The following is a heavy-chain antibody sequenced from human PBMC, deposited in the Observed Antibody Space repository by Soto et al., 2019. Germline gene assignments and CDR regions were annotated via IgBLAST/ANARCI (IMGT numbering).Heavy chain of an antibody. Sequence: EVQLLESGGGLVQPGGSLRLSCAASGFTFSAYAMNWVRQAPGKGLEWVSTISHGGDSTYYADSVKGRFTISRDNSKNTLYLQMNSLRAEDTAIYYCAKDLTESSGYWGQGTLVTVSS. CDR2: ISHGGDST. CDR1: GFTFSAYA. CDR3: AKDLTESSGY. J-gene: IGHJ4*02. V-gene: IGHV3-23*01. D-gene: IGHD6-19*01.